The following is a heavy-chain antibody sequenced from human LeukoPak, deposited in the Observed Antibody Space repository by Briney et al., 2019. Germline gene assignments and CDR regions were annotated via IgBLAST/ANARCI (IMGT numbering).Heavy chain of an antibody. V-gene: IGHV4-31*03. CDR2: IYYSGST. CDR3: ARDRRNYGYYGSGSYTNWFDP. J-gene: IGHJ5*02. CDR1: GGSISSGGYY. Sequence: SETLSLTCTVSGGSISSGGYYWSWIRQHPGKGLEWIGYIYYSGSTYYNPSLKSRVTISVDTSKNQFSLKLSSVTAADTAVYYCARDRRNYGYYGSGSYTNWFDPWGQGTLVTVSS. D-gene: IGHD3-10*01.